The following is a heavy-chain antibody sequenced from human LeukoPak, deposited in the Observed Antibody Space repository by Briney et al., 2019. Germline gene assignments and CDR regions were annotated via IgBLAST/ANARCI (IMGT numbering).Heavy chain of an antibody. Sequence: GGSLRLSCAASGFTFSSYGMHWVRQAPGKGLEWVAFIRYDGSNKYYADSVKGRFTISRDNSKNTLYLQMNSLRAEDTAVYYCAKDLAFGESTETFDYWGQGTLVTVSS. V-gene: IGHV3-30*02. J-gene: IGHJ4*02. D-gene: IGHD3-10*01. CDR2: IRYDGSNK. CDR1: GFTFSSYG. CDR3: AKDLAFGESTETFDY.